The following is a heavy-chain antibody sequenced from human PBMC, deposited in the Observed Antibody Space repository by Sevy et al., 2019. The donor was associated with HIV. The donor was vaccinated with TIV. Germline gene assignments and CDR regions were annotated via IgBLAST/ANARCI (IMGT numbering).Heavy chain of an antibody. V-gene: IGHV1-2*02. CDR2: INPNSGGT. Sequence: ASVKVSCKASGYTFTGYYMHWVRQAPGQGLAWMGWINPNSGGTNYAQKFQGRVTMTRDTSISTAYMELSRLRSDDTAVYYCASSSGYCSSTSCPRHWGAFDIWGQGTMVTVSS. D-gene: IGHD2-2*03. CDR1: GYTFTGYY. J-gene: IGHJ3*02. CDR3: ASSSGYCSSTSCPRHWGAFDI.